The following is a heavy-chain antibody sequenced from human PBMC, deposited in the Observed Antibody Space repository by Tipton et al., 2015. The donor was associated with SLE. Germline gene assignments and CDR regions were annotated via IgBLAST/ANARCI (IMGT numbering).Heavy chain of an antibody. CDR3: ARDWGSGWYLFDP. V-gene: IGHV4-61*01. D-gene: IGHD6-19*01. CDR2: IFYSGST. Sequence: TLSLTCTVSGGSVSSGSYYWSWIRQPPGKGLEWIGYIFYSGSTYYNPSVRSRVTISVDTSKNQFSLKLSSVTAADTAVYYCARDWGSGWYLFDPWGQGTLVTVSS. CDR1: GGSVSSGSYY. J-gene: IGHJ5*02.